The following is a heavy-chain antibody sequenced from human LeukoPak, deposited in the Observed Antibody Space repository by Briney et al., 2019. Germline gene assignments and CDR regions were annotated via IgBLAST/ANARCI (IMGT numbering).Heavy chain of an antibody. CDR1: GVSISSYY. CDR2: IYYYGST. V-gene: IGHV4-59*01. J-gene: IGHJ4*02. D-gene: IGHD3-22*01. Sequence: SETLSLTCTVSGVSISSYYWSWIRQPPGKGLEWIGSIYYYGSTNYNPSLQSRVTISVDTSKNQFSLRLSSVTAADTAVYCCARGVDYYDSSNFVYWGQGTLVTVSS. CDR3: ARGVDYYDSSNFVY.